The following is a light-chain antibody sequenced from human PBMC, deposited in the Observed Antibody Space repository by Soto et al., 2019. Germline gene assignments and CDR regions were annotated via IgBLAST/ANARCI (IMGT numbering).Light chain of an antibody. J-gene: IGKJ1*01. CDR3: HQCDSSPWT. CDR1: QSLSSNY. CDR2: GAS. Sequence: EIVLTQSPGTLSLSPGERATLSCRASQSLSSNYLAWYHQKPGQAPRLLIYGASSRAAGIPDRFSGSGSGTDFTLTISRLEPEDFAVFYCHQCDSSPWTFGQGTKVDIK. V-gene: IGKV3-20*01.